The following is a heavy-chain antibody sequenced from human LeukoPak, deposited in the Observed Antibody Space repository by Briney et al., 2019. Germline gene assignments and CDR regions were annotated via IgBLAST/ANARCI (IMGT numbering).Heavy chain of an antibody. CDR2: IIPIFGTA. Sequence: ASVKVSCKASGYTFTSYAMNWVRQAPGQGLEWMGGIIPIFGTANYAQKFQGRVTITADESTSTAYMELSSLRSEDTAVYYCARPGSSGYYLGAFDIWGQGTMVTVSS. J-gene: IGHJ3*02. CDR3: ARPGSSGYYLGAFDI. CDR1: GYTFTSYA. D-gene: IGHD3-22*01. V-gene: IGHV1-69*13.